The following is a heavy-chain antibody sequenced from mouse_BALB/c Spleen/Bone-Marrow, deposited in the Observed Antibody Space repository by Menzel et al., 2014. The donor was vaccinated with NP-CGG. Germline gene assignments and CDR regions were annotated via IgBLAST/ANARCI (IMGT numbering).Heavy chain of an antibody. CDR3: ARWLPLAY. J-gene: IGHJ3*01. Sequence: EVQLQQSGAELVKPGASVKLSCTASGFNIKDTYMHWVKQRPEQGLEWIGRIDPANGNTKYDPKFQGKATITADTSSNTSYLQLSSLTSEDTAVYYCARWLPLAYWGQGTLVTVSA. V-gene: IGHV14-3*02. CDR1: GFNIKDTY. CDR2: IDPANGNT. D-gene: IGHD2-2*01.